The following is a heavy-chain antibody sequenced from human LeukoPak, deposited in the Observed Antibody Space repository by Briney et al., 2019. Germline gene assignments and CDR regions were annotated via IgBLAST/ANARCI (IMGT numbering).Heavy chain of an antibody. J-gene: IGHJ4*02. Sequence: GASVTVSCMASGYTFINYYMHWVRQAPGQGLEWMGIINPSGGSTRYAQKFQGRVTMTRDTSTSTVYMELSSPRSEDTAVYYCARSYSGSYYAESGVDYWGQGTLVTVSS. CDR3: ARSYSGSYYAESGVDY. CDR2: INPSGGST. V-gene: IGHV1-46*01. CDR1: GYTFINYY. D-gene: IGHD1-26*01.